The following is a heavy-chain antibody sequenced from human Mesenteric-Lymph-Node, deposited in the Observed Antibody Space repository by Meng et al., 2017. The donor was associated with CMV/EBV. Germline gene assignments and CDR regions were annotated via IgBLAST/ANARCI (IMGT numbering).Heavy chain of an antibody. CDR2: IYKSGKT. J-gene: IGHJ5*01. CDR1: GYSITSGYY. D-gene: IGHD3-3*01. V-gene: IGHV4-38-2*02. Sequence: SETLSLTCRVSGYSITSGYYWSWIRQSPGKGLEWIGTIYKSGKTYYNSSVKSRVTLSVDTSENHFSLKLSSVTAADTAVYYCARAGDDFWSGYLFSGSRLDPWGQGTLVTVSS. CDR3: ARAGDDFWSGYLFSGSRLDP.